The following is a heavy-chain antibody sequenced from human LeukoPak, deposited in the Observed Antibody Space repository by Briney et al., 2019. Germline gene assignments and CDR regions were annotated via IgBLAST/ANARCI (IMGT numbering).Heavy chain of an antibody. CDR1: GFTFSSYA. CDR2: IKHDGSEK. Sequence: PGGSLRLSCAASGFTFSSYAMSWVRQAPGKGLEWVATIKHDGSEKYYVDSVKGRFTISRDNGKNSLYLQMNSLRAEDTAVYYCTRGGIWGMDVWGQGTTVIVSS. J-gene: IGHJ6*02. D-gene: IGHD1-26*01. V-gene: IGHV3-7*01. CDR3: TRGGIWGMDV.